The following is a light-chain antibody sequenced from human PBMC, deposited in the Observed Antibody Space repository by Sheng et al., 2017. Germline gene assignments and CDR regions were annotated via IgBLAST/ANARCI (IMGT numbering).Light chain of an antibody. CDR3: QQSYSSPYT. CDR2: AAS. V-gene: IGKV1-39*01. J-gene: IGKJ2*01. CDR1: QSIGSF. Sequence: DIQMTQSPSSLSASVGDRVTITCRASQSIGSFLTWYQHKPGKAPKLLIYAASSLQSGVPSRFSGSGSGTDFTLTISSLQPEDFATYYCQQSYSSPYTFGQGTSLEIK.